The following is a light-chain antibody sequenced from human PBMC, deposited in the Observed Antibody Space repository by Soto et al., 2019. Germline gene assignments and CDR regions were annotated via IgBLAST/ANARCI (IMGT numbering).Light chain of an antibody. CDR3: QQYNSYST. V-gene: IGKV1-5*01. CDR1: QSISSW. J-gene: IGKJ1*01. CDR2: DAS. Sequence: DIQMTQSPATLAASLGDRVTITCRASQSISSWLAWYQQKPGKAPKLLIYDASSLESGVPSRFSGRGSGTEFTLTISSLQPDDFATYYCQQYNSYSTFGQGTKVDIK.